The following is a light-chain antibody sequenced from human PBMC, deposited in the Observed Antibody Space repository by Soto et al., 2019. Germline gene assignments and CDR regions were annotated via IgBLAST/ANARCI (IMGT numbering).Light chain of an antibody. V-gene: IGKV1-5*01. CDR2: AAS. J-gene: IGKJ1*01. CDR1: QSISSY. CDR3: QHYNSYSEA. Sequence: DLQMTQSPSLLSASVGDIVTITRRASQSISSYLNWYQQKPGKAPKLLIYAASSLQSGVPSRFSGSGSGTEFTLTISSLQPDDFATYYCQHYNSYSEAFGQGTKVDIK.